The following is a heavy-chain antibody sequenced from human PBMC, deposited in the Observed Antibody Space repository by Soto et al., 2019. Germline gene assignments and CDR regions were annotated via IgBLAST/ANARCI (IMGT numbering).Heavy chain of an antibody. V-gene: IGHV3-30*18. J-gene: IGHJ1*01. Sequence: QEQLVESGGGVVQPGRSLRLSCAASGFTFSGYAMHWVRQAPGKVLEWVASISYNGNDKYYVDSVKGRFTISRDNSKNTLYLQMSSLTPEDTAVYYCAKDAGDQGYFQNWGQGTLVTVSS. CDR3: AKDAGDQGYFQN. CDR2: ISYNGNDK. D-gene: IGHD2-21*02. CDR1: GFTFSGYA.